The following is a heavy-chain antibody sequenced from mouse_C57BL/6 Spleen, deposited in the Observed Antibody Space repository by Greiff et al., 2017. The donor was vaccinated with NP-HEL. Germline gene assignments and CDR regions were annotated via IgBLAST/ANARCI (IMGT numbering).Heavy chain of an antibody. CDR1: GYAFSSSW. D-gene: IGHD1-1*01. J-gene: IGHJ4*01. CDR2: IYPGDGDT. CDR3: ARSGDYGSSYTDAMDY. Sequence: QVQLKESGPELVKPGASVKISCKASGYAFSSSWMNWVKQRPGKGLEWIGRIYPGDGDTSYNGKFKGKATLTADKSSSTAYMQLSSLTSEDSAVYFWARSGDYGSSYTDAMDYWGQGTSVTVSS. V-gene: IGHV1-82*01.